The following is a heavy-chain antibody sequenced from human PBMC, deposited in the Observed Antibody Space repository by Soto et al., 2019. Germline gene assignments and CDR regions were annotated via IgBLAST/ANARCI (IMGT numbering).Heavy chain of an antibody. D-gene: IGHD3-9*01. CDR3: ARLEGLATISYYFDF. CDR2: IYYRGNA. CDR1: DDSINSDKYY. J-gene: IGHJ4*02. V-gene: IGHV4-39*01. Sequence: ASETLSLTCSVSDDSINSDKYYWGWIRQPPGKGLEGIGSIYYRGNAYYNPSLQTRVTISLDKSKSQFSLKLNSVTAADSAVYFCARLEGLATISYYFDFWGPGALVTVSS.